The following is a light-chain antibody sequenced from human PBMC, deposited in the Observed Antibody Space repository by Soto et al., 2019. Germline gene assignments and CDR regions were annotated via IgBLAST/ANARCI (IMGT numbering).Light chain of an antibody. V-gene: IGLV2-14*03. CDR2: DVS. CDR1: SSDIGGYDS. CDR3: SSYTTSSTLVV. Sequence: QSALTQPASVSGSPGQSITISCTGTSSDIGGYDSVSWYQHHPGKAPKLMIYDVSRRPSGVSNRFSGSKSANTASLTISDLQTEDEGDYYCSSYTTSSTLVVFGGGTKVTVL. J-gene: IGLJ2*01.